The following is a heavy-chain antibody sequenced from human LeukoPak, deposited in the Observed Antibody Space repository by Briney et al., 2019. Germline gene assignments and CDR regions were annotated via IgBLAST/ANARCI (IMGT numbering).Heavy chain of an antibody. CDR2: MNPNSGNT. Sequence: ASVKVSCKASGYTFTSYDINWVRQATGQGLEWMGWMNPNSGNTGYAQKFQGRVTMTRNTSISTAYMELRSLRSDDTAVYYCARDRRLAVAGSGFDYWGQGTLVTVSS. CDR3: ARDRRLAVAGSGFDY. V-gene: IGHV1-8*01. J-gene: IGHJ4*02. CDR1: GYTFTSYD. D-gene: IGHD6-19*01.